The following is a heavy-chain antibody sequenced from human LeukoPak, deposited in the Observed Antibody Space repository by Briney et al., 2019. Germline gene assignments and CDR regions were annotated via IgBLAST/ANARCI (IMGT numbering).Heavy chain of an antibody. J-gene: IGHJ4*02. V-gene: IGHV1-46*03. CDR1: GGTFSSYT. Sequence: GASVKVSCKASGGTFSSYTISWVRQAPGQGLEWMGIINPSGGSTTYAQKFQGRVTMTRDTSTKIVYMELNSLRSEDTAVYYCTRGSLAYYFDYWSQGTLVTVSS. CDR2: INPSGGST. D-gene: IGHD1-1*01. CDR3: TRGSLAYYFDY.